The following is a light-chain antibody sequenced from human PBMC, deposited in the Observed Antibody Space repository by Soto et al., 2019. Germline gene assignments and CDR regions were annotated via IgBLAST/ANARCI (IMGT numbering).Light chain of an antibody. CDR1: SSDVGGYNY. Sequence: QSVLTQPASVSGSPGRSITISCTGSSSDVGGYNYVSWYQQHPGKAPKLMIYDVSNRPSGVSNRFSGSKSGNTASLTISGLQAEDEAVFYCSSYTSRSTFVFRSGTKVTVL. CDR2: DVS. CDR3: SSYTSRSTFV. V-gene: IGLV2-14*01. J-gene: IGLJ1*01.